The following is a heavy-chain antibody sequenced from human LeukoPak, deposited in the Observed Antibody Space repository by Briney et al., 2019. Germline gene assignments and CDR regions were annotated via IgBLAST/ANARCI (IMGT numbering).Heavy chain of an antibody. Sequence: SVKVSCKASGGTFSSYAIRWVRQAPGQGLEWMGGIIPIFGTANYAQKFQGRVTITTDESTSTAYMELSSLRSEDTAVYYCARGIVGATFGLDYWGQGTLVTVSS. V-gene: IGHV1-69*05. J-gene: IGHJ4*02. D-gene: IGHD1-26*01. CDR2: IIPIFGTA. CDR3: ARGIVGATFGLDY. CDR1: GGTFSSYA.